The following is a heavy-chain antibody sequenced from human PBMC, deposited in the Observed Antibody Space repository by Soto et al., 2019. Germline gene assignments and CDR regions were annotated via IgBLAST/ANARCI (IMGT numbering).Heavy chain of an antibody. Sequence: ASETLSLTCAIYGASFSGYYWSWIRQPPEKGLEWIGETNHSGSTNYNPSLKSRVTISVDTSKNQFSLKLSSVTAADTAVYYCARGGIRGYSYGRIDYWGQGTLVNVSS. CDR3: ARGGIRGYSYGRIDY. CDR2: TNHSGST. J-gene: IGHJ4*02. D-gene: IGHD5-18*01. CDR1: GASFSGYY. V-gene: IGHV4-34*01.